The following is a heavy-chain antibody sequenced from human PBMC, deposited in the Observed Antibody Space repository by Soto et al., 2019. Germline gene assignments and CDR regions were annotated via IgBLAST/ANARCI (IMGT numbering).Heavy chain of an antibody. Sequence: SEDLALTSDDYGVAFTGYFWRWIRHSPGKGLEWIGEVNHRGETNYSPSLKSRLTISGDTSKNHISLKLSSVTAADTTVYYCARRKRMQLWFKSYSDTWGQGTPAPVSS. D-gene: IGHD5-18*01. CDR2: VNHRGET. CDR1: GVAFTGYF. J-gene: IGHJ4*02. CDR3: ARRKRMQLWFKSYSDT. V-gene: IGHV4-34*01.